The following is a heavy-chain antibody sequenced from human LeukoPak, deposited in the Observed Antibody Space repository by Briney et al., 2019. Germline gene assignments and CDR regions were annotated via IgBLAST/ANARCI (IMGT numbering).Heavy chain of an antibody. V-gene: IGHV4-59*01. D-gene: IGHD5-24*01. CDR3: TRRCKDAYTLYCFDY. CDR1: GVSISSSY. CDR2: MYYSGGT. Sequence: SETLSLTCTVSGVSISSSYWSWIRQPPGKGLEWIGHMYYSGGTNYNPSLKSRVTISVDTSKNQFSLKLSSVTAADTAVYYCTRRCKDAYTLYCFDYWGQGTLVTVSS. J-gene: IGHJ4*02.